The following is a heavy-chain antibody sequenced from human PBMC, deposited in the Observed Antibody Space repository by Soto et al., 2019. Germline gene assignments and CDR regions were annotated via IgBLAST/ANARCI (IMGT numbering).Heavy chain of an antibody. J-gene: IGHJ4*02. V-gene: IGHV1-18*01. Sequence: GASVKVSCKASGYTFSSIGISWVRQAPGQGLEWMGWISPYNGNTHYAQGLQGRVTMTTDTSTSTAYMEPRSLRSDATAVYYCARDSDASGSYYTDYWGQGTLVTVSS. D-gene: IGHD3-10*01. CDR2: ISPYNGNT. CDR1: GYTFSSIG. CDR3: ARDSDASGSYYTDY.